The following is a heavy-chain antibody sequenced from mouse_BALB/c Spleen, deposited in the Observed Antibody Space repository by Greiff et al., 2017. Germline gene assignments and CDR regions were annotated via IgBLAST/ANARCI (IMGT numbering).Heavy chain of an antibody. Sequence: EVQLQQSGAELVRPGALVKLSCKASGFNIKDYYMHWVKQRPEQGLEWIGWIDPENGNTIYDPKFQGKASITADTSSNTAYLQLSSLTSEDTAVYYCALITTVVAYYYAMDYWGQGTSVTVSS. CDR1: GFNIKDYY. V-gene: IGHV14-1*02. J-gene: IGHJ4*01. CDR2: IDPENGNT. D-gene: IGHD1-1*01. CDR3: ALITTVVAYYYAMDY.